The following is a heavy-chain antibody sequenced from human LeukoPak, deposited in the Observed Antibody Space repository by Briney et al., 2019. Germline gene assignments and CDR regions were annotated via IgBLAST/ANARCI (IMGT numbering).Heavy chain of an antibody. Sequence: GSLRLTCAASGFPFSDYYMSWIRQAPGKGLEWVSYISSSGSTKYYADSVKGRFTISRDNAKNSLYLQMISLRAEGTAVYYCARDRRVRGVLDYWGQGTLVTVSS. J-gene: IGHJ4*02. CDR2: ISSSGSTK. CDR3: ARDRRVRGVLDY. V-gene: IGHV3-11*01. D-gene: IGHD3-10*01. CDR1: GFPFSDYY.